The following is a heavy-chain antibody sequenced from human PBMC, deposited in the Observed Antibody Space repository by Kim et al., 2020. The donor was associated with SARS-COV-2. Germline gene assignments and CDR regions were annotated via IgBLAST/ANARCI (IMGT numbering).Heavy chain of an antibody. CDR2: VNNNNNQ. CDR3: AKDHPSSGWPTFDS. V-gene: IGHV3-23*05. D-gene: IGHD6-19*01. CDR1: GFTFSRRA. J-gene: IGHJ4*01. Sequence: GGSLSLSCAASGFTFSRRAMSWVRQVPGKGLEWIASVNNNNNQYYADSVKGRFTVSRDITKDTLYLQMNSLRADDTALYYCAKDHPSSGWPTFDSWGQEPWSPSPQ.